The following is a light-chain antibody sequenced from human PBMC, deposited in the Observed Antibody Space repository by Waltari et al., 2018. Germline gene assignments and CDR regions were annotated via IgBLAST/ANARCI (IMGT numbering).Light chain of an antibody. J-gene: IGLJ2*01. Sequence: QSALTQPPSASGSPGQSVTISCTGTSSDVGGYNCVSWYQQHPGKAPKLMIYDVSKRPSGGPDLFSGSKSGNTAYLPVSGLQAEDEADYYCNSYAGSNSVLFGAGTKLTVL. CDR1: SSDVGGYNC. CDR2: DVS. V-gene: IGLV2-8*01. CDR3: NSYAGSNSVL.